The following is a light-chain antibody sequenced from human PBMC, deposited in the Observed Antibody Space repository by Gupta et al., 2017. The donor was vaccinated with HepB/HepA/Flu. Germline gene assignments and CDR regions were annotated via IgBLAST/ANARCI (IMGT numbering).Light chain of an antibody. Sequence: DIVMTQSPCTLSASVGDRVTLTCRASQSISRWLAWYQQKPGNAPKLLIDKASSVENGDPSSFSGSGSETEFTLTISSLQADDLANYYCQRCNTYHTFGEGTRVEIK. J-gene: IGKJ4*01. CDR1: QSISRW. CDR2: KAS. CDR3: QRCNTYHT. V-gene: IGKV1-5*03.